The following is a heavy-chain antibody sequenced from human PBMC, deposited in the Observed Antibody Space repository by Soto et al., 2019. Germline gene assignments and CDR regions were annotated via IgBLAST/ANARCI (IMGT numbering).Heavy chain of an antibody. CDR1: EFTLVGYG. CDR2: IDSTSVYT. D-gene: IGHD1-26*01. J-gene: IGHJ4*02. V-gene: IGHV3-21*01. Sequence: PGVSLRVSSRAAEFTLVGYGMRWVSQAPGKGLEWVSSIDSTSVYTFYADSVKGRFTVSRANAQNSLYLQMNSLRAEDTAVYYCARSLVRATPDSWGQGTLVTSPQ. CDR3: ARSLVRATPDS.